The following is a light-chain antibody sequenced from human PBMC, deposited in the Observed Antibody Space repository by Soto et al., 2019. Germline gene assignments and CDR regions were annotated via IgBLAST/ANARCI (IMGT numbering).Light chain of an antibody. V-gene: IGLV2-23*02. CDR1: SSDVGSYNL. Sequence: QSVLTQPASVSGSPGQSITISCTGTSSDVGSYNLVSWYQQHPGKAPKLMIYEVTKRPSGVSNRFSGSKSGNTASPTISGLQAEDEADYYCCSYAGSSTLYVFGIGTKVT. CDR3: CSYAGSSTLYV. J-gene: IGLJ1*01. CDR2: EVT.